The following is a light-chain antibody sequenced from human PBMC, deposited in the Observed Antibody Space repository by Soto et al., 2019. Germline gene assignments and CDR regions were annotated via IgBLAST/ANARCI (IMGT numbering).Light chain of an antibody. J-gene: IGKJ3*01. CDR1: QSISSN. CDR2: GAS. V-gene: IGKV3-15*01. CDR3: QQYNNWPFT. Sequence: EIVMTQSPATLSVSPGERATLSCRASQSISSNLAWYQQKPGQAPRLLIYGASTRAPGIPATFSGSGSGTDFTLTISSLQSKDFAVYYCQQYNNWPFTFGPGTKVDIK.